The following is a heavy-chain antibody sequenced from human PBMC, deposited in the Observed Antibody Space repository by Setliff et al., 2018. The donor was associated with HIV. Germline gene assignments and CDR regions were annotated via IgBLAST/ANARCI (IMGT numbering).Heavy chain of an antibody. CDR2: ISGHSVTT. CDR3: HSGYDTEEQSYFDY. CDR1: GFTFDDYA. J-gene: IGHJ4*02. V-gene: IGHV3-23*01. D-gene: IGHD5-12*01. Sequence: GGSLRLSCAASGFTFDDYAMHWVRQAPGKGLEWVSGISGHSVTTYYADSVKGRFTISRDNSKNTLYLQMNSLRAEDTGVYYCHSGYDTEEQSYFDYWGQGALVTVSS.